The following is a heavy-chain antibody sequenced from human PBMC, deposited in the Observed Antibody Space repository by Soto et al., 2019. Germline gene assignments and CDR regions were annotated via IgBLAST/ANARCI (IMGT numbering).Heavy chain of an antibody. CDR3: AKRRGAGGYFDY. Sequence: GGSLRLSCAASGFTFSSYAMGWVRQGPGKGLEWVAVVSIGGSTHYADSVRGRFTISRDNSKNTLSLQMNSPTAEDTAVYFCAKRRGAGGYFDYWGQGALVTVSS. J-gene: IGHJ4*02. CDR1: GFTFSSYA. V-gene: IGHV3-23*01. D-gene: IGHD2-15*01. CDR2: VSIGGST.